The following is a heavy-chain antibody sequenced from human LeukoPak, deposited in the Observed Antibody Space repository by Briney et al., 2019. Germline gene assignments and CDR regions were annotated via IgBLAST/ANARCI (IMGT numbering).Heavy chain of an antibody. Sequence: SETLSLTCTVSGGSISSYYWSWIRQPPGKGLEWIGYIYYSGTTNYNPSLKSRVTISVDTSKNQFSLKLSSVTAADTAVYYCARSRGGLGREFDYWGQGILVTVSS. CDR3: ARSRGGLGREFDY. CDR2: IYYSGTT. J-gene: IGHJ4*02. D-gene: IGHD6-19*01. V-gene: IGHV4-59*01. CDR1: GGSISSYY.